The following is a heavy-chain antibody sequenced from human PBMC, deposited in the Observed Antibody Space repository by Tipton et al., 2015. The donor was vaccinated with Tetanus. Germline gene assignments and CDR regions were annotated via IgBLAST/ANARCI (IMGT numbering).Heavy chain of an antibody. V-gene: IGHV4-31*03. CDR2: IYYSGST. J-gene: IGHJ5*02. D-gene: IGHD6-6*01. CDR1: GGSISGPYF. Sequence: GLVKPSQTLSVTCTVSGGSISGPYFWNWIRQRPGKGPEWIGYIYYSGSTYYNPSLKSRVSMSVDTSKNQFSLNLTSVTAADTAVYYCARDQGGGRVVRLNWLDPWGHGTLVTVSS. CDR3: ARDQGGGRVVRLNWLDP.